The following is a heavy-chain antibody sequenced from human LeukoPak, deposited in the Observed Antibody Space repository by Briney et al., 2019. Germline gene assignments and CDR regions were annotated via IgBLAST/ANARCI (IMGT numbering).Heavy chain of an antibody. J-gene: IGHJ4*02. CDR1: GFTFSSYA. CDR3: ARDRYYDYVWGTTEIDY. V-gene: IGHV3-30*04. D-gene: IGHD3-16*01. Sequence: GGSLRLSCAASGFTFSSYAMHWVRQAPGKGLEWVAVISYDGSNKYYADSVKGRFTTSRDNSKNTLYLQMNSLRAEDTAVYYCARDRYYDYVWGTTEIDYWGQGTLVTVSS. CDR2: ISYDGSNK.